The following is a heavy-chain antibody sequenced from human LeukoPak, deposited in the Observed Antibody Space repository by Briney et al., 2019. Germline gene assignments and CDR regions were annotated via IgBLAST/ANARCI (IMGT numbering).Heavy chain of an antibody. D-gene: IGHD3-10*01. Sequence: PGGSLRLSCAASGFTFSTYGIHWVRQAPGKGLEWVSFIRYDGGNKYYADSVRGRFTISRDNSKNTLYLQVNSLRPEDTAVYYCAKVRGAYGSGSYSPLDYWGQGTLVTVPS. CDR3: AKVRGAYGSGSYSPLDY. V-gene: IGHV3-30*02. CDR1: GFTFSTYG. J-gene: IGHJ4*02. CDR2: IRYDGGNK.